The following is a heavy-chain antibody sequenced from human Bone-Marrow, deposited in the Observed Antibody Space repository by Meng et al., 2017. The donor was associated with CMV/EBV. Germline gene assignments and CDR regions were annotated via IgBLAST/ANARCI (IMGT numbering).Heavy chain of an antibody. D-gene: IGHD6-6*01. J-gene: IGHJ4*02. CDR3: ARARRYSSSSPYYFDY. CDR2: ISSSSSYI. Sequence: GESLKISCAASGFTFDDYGMSWVRQAPGKGLEWVSSISSSSSYIYYADSVKGRFTISRDNAKNSLYLQMNSLRAEDTAVYYCARARRYSSSSPYYFDYWGQGTLVTVYS. V-gene: IGHV3-21*01. CDR1: GFTFDDYG.